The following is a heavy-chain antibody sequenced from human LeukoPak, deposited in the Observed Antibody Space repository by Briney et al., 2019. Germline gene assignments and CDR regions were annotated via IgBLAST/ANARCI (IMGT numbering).Heavy chain of an antibody. CDR3: AKLSGSSGYYEYFQH. D-gene: IGHD3-22*01. V-gene: IGHV3-23*01. CDR2: ISGSGGST. J-gene: IGHJ1*01. Sequence: GGSLTLSCAASAYTFSSYAMSWVRQAPGKGLEWVSAISGSGGSTYYADSVKGRFTISRDNSKNTLYLQMNSLRAEDTAVYYCAKLSGSSGYYEYFQHWGQGTLVTVSS. CDR1: AYTFSSYA.